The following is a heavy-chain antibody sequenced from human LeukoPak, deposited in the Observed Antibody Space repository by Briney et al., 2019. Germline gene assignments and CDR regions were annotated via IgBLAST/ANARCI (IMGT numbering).Heavy chain of an antibody. CDR3: ARPSNPPYFDY. J-gene: IGHJ4*02. CDR2: ISWNSGSI. V-gene: IGHV3-9*01. CDR1: GFTFDDYA. Sequence: GGSLRLSCAASGFTFDDYAMHWVRQAPGKGLEWVSGISWNSGSIGYADSVKGRFTISRDNAKNSLYLQMNSLRAEDTAVYYCARPSNPPYFDYWGQGTLVTVSS.